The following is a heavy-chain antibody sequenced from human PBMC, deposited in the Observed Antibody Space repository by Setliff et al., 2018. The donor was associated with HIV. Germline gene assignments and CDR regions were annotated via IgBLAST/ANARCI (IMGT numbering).Heavy chain of an antibody. J-gene: IGHJ4*02. V-gene: IGHV3-48*01. Sequence: GGSLRLSCAASGFTFSSHSMNWVRQSPGKGLEWVSYISRDGNTIYYADSVKGRFTISRDNSKNRLYLQVNSLRAEDTAVYYCARVRSSGWYDWAFDYWGQGTLVTVSS. CDR2: ISRDGNTI. D-gene: IGHD6-19*01. CDR3: ARVRSSGWYDWAFDY. CDR1: GFTFSSHS.